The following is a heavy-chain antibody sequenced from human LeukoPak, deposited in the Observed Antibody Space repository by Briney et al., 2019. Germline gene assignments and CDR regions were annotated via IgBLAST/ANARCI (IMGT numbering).Heavy chain of an antibody. CDR2: IYYSGQT. D-gene: IGHD3-22*01. J-gene: IGHJ4*02. CDR1: GYSISSGYY. Sequence: SETLSLTCTVSGYSISSGYYWGWIRQPPGQGLEWIGTIYYSGQTYSNPSLKSRLTISVDTSKNQFSLKLRSVTAADTALYYCASTSPKYYYESSGYSSLFDNWGQGTLVTVSS. CDR3: ASTSPKYYYESSGYSSLFDN. V-gene: IGHV4-38-2*02.